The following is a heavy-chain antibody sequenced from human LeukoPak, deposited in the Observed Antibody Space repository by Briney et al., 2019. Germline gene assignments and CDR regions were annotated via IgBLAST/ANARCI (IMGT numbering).Heavy chain of an antibody. CDR3: ARDKSSGYYYFDY. V-gene: IGHV3-23*01. J-gene: IGHJ4*02. Sequence: PGGSLRLSCAASGFTFNSYWMNWVRQAPGKGLEWVSAINTPGGSTYYADSVKGRFTISRDNSKNTLYLQMNSLRAEDTALYYCARDKSSGYYYFDYWGQGTLVTVSS. CDR1: GFTFNSYW. D-gene: IGHD3-22*01. CDR2: INTPGGST.